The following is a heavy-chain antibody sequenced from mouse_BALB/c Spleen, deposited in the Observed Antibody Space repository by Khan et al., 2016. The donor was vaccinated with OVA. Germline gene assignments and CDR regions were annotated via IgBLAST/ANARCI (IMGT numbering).Heavy chain of an antibody. CDR2: IWSGGST. V-gene: IGHV2-4*02. Sequence: VQLQESGPGLVQPSQSLSITCTVSGFSLTYYGVHWVRQPPGKGLEWLGVIWSGGSTYYDAVFISRLSINKDNSKSQVFFKMNSLQADDTAIYYCARFYDYEGYFDVWGAGTTVTVSS. CDR3: ARFYDYEGYFDV. D-gene: IGHD2-4*01. CDR1: GFSLTYYG. J-gene: IGHJ1*01.